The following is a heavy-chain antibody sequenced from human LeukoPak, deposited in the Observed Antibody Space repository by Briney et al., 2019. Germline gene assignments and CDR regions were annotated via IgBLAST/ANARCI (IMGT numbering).Heavy chain of an antibody. V-gene: IGHV3-30*04. CDR2: ISYDGSNK. Sequence: GGSLRLSCAASGFTFSSYAMHWVRQAPGKGLEWVAVISYDGSNKYYADSVKGRFTISRDNSKNTLYLQMNSLSAEDTAVYYGARVHDYGSASYYQRDYGMDVWGQGTTVTVSS. J-gene: IGHJ6*02. CDR3: ARVHDYGSASYYQRDYGMDV. D-gene: IGHD3-10*01. CDR1: GFTFSSYA.